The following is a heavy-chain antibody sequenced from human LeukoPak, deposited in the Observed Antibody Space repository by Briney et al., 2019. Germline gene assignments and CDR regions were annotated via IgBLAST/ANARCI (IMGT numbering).Heavy chain of an antibody. Sequence: GGSLRLSCAASGFTFSSYGMHWVRQAPGKGLEWAAFIRYDGSNKYYADSVKGRFTISRDNSKNTLYLQMNSLRAEDTAVYYCAKAGGNYYYYMDVWGKGTTVTVSS. CDR3: AKAGGNYYYYMDV. V-gene: IGHV3-30*02. D-gene: IGHD3-16*01. J-gene: IGHJ6*03. CDR2: IRYDGSNK. CDR1: GFTFSSYG.